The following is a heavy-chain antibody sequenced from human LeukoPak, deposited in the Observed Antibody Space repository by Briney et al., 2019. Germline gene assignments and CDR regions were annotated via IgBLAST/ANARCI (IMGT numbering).Heavy chain of an antibody. D-gene: IGHD3-10*01. J-gene: IGHJ5*02. CDR1: GFTFSSYW. CDR3: ARDPRSAMVRGVKKNWFDP. Sequence: GGSLRLSCAASGFTFSSYWMSWVRQAPGKGLEWVANIKQDGSEKYYVDSAKGRFTISRDNAKNSLYLQMNSLRAEDTAVYYCARDPRSAMVRGVKKNWFDPWGQGTLVTVSS. CDR2: IKQDGSEK. V-gene: IGHV3-7*01.